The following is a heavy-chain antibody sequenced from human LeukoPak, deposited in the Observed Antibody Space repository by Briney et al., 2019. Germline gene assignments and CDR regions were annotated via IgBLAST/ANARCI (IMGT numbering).Heavy chain of an antibody. D-gene: IGHD3-22*01. CDR1: GGSISSSSYY. CDR3: ARHNSPYYYDSSGYYPDY. CDR2: IYYSGST. V-gene: IGHV4-39*01. Sequence: KPSETLSLTCTVSGGSISSSSYYWGWIRQPPGKGLEWIGSIYYSGSTYYNPSLKSRVTISVDTSKNQFSLKLSSVTAADTAVYYCARHNSPYYYDSSGYYPDYWGQGTLVTVFS. J-gene: IGHJ4*02.